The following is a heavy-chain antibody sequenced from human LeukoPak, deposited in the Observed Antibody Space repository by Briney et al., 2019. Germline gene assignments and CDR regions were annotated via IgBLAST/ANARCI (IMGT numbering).Heavy chain of an antibody. D-gene: IGHD3-10*02. V-gene: IGHV3-30*02. CDR1: GFTFSSYG. Sequence: GGSLRLSCAASGFTFSSYGMHWVRQAPGKGLEWVTFIRYDGSNKFYADSVKGRFTTSRDNSKNTLYLQMNNLRVEDTAVYYCAILSVPGDYFDYWGQGTLVTVSS. CDR3: AILSVPGDYFDY. J-gene: IGHJ4*02. CDR2: IRYDGSNK.